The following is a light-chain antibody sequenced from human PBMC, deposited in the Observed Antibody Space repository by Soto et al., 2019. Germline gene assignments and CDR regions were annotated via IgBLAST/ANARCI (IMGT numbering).Light chain of an antibody. V-gene: IGLV2-11*01. Sequence: QSALTQPRSVSGSPGQSVTISCAGTSSDVGAYNHVSWYQQHPGKAPKLMIYEASKRPAGVPDRFSASKSGNTASLTISGLQAEDEADYYCCSYAGSYTWVFGGGTKLTVL. CDR2: EAS. J-gene: IGLJ3*02. CDR1: SSDVGAYNH. CDR3: CSYAGSYTWV.